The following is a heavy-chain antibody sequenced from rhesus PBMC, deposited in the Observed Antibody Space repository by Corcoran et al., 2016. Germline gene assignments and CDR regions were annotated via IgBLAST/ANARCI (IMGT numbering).Heavy chain of an antibody. J-gene: IGHJ6*01. CDR2: IYGNSATA. CDR1: GGSITSPYY. Sequence: QMQLQESGPGLVKPSETLSLTCTVSGGSITSPYYLTWVRQPPGKGLEWIAFIYGNSATAYYHPSLKSRVTISKDTSKNQFSLILTSVAAADTAMYYCATRPSSVALDSWGQGVFVTVSS. D-gene: IGHD2-15*01. CDR3: ATRPSSVALDS. V-gene: IGHV4-143*01.